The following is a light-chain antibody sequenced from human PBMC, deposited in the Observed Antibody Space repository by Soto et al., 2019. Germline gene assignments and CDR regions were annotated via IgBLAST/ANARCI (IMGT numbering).Light chain of an antibody. V-gene: IGKV1-6*01. CDR2: AAF. J-gene: IGKJ2*01. CDR3: LQDYSYPRT. CDR1: QGIRYD. Sequence: ATQMTQSPSSLSASVGDRVTITCRASQGIRYDVSWYQQKPGKAPKLLIYAAFTLQSGVPSRFSGSGSGTDFTLTISSLQPEDFATYYCLQDYSYPRTFGQGTKLEIK.